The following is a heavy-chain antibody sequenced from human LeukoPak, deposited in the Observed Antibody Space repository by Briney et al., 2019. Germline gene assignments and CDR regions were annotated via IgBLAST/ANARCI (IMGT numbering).Heavy chain of an antibody. CDR2: IYYSGST. D-gene: IGHD2-15*01. CDR1: GGSISSYY. CDR3: ARGGSRTPLYYYYYMDV. J-gene: IGHJ6*03. V-gene: IGHV4-59*01. Sequence: PSETLSLTCTVSGGSISSYYWSWIRQPRGKGLEWIGYIYYSGSTNYNPSLKSRVTISVDTSKNQFSLKLSSVTAADTAVYYCARGGSRTPLYYYYYMDVWGKGTTVTVSS.